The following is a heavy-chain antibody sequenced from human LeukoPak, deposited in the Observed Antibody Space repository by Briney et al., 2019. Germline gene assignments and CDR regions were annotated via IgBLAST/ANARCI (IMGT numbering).Heavy chain of an antibody. Sequence: HPGGSVRLSCAASGFTFSSHWMSWVRQAPGKGLEWVANVKQDGNEKYYVDSVKGRFTISRDNAENSLYLQMNSLRAEDTAVYYCARENLLASKTFDYWGQGTLVTVSS. CDR1: GFTFSSHW. CDR2: VKQDGNEK. V-gene: IGHV3-7*01. D-gene: IGHD2-21*01. CDR3: ARENLLASKTFDY. J-gene: IGHJ4*02.